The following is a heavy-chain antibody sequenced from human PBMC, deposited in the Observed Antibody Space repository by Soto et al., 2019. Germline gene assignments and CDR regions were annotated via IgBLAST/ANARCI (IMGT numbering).Heavy chain of an antibody. D-gene: IGHD5-18*01. CDR1: GFTFSSYG. Sequence: GGSLRLSCAASGFTFSSYGMYWVRQAPGKGLEWVAAISYDGSNKYHADSVKGRFTISRDNSKNTVYLQMNSLRHEDTAVYHCVKGDLDTAVVNSPDAFDFWGQGTMVTVSS. CDR3: VKGDLDTAVVNSPDAFDF. V-gene: IGHV3-30*18. J-gene: IGHJ3*01. CDR2: ISYDGSNK.